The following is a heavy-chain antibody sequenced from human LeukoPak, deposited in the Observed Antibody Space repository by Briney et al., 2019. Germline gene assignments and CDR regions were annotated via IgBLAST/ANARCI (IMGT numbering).Heavy chain of an antibody. CDR3: ARVGLYDFWSGYYTGYYYYYYMDV. J-gene: IGHJ6*03. D-gene: IGHD3-3*01. V-gene: IGHV4-59*01. Sequence: PSETLSLTCTVSGGSISSYYWSWIRQPPGKGLEWIGYIYYSGSTNYNPSLKSRVTISVDTSKNQFSLKLSSVTAADTAVYYCARVGLYDFWSGYYTGYYYYYYMDVWGKGTTVTVSS. CDR1: GGSISSYY. CDR2: IYYSGST.